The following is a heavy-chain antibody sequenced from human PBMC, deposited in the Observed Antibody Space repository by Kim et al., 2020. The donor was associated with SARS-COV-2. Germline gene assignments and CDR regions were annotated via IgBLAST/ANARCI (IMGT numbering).Heavy chain of an antibody. CDR2: ISSSGSTI. CDR1: GFTFSSYE. V-gene: IGHV3-48*03. D-gene: IGHD3-10*02. Sequence: GGSLRLSCAASGFTFSSYEMNWVRQAPGKGLEWVSYISSSGSTIYYADSVKGRFTISRDNAKNSLYLLMNSLRAEDTAVYYCARLSGEGRAYWGQGTLVTVSS. J-gene: IGHJ4*02. CDR3: ARLSGEGRAY.